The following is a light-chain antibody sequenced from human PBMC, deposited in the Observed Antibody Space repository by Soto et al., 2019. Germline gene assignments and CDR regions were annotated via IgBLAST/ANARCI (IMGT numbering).Light chain of an antibody. CDR3: QQYNNWPLT. Sequence: EIVLTQSPATVSLSPGERTTLSGRASQSISSYLAWYQQKPGQAPRLLIYDASKRTTGIPARFSGSGSGTDFTLTISSLQSEDFAVYYCQQYNNWPLTFGGGTKVDIK. V-gene: IGKV3-11*01. CDR1: QSISSY. J-gene: IGKJ4*01. CDR2: DAS.